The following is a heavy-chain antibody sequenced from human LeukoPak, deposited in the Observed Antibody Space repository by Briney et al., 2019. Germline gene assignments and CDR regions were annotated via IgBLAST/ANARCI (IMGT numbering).Heavy chain of an antibody. J-gene: IGHJ4*02. CDR1: GWTFTGYY. D-gene: IGHD6-19*01. V-gene: IGHV1-2*02. Sequence: ASVKDSCKDCGWTFTGYYMHWVGQAPRRGREWMGGINPNRGGTNYAQKSQSSVTMTRDTSISTAYMEQSRLRSDNTAVYYCASRRNSSGSKAKFDYWGQGTLVTVSS. CDR2: INPNRGGT. CDR3: ASRRNSSGSKAKFDY.